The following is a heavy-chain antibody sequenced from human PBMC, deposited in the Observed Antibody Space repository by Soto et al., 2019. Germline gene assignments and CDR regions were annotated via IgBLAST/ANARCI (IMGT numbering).Heavy chain of an antibody. D-gene: IGHD3-10*01. V-gene: IGHV4-30-2*01. CDR1: GGSISSGGYS. J-gene: IGHJ6*02. Sequence: SETLSLTCAVSGGSISSGGYSWSWIRQPPGKGLEWIGYMYHSGSTYYNPSLKSRVTISIDRSKNQFSLKLSSVTAADTAVYYCARGGITMVRGVIIRLDYYYGMDVWGQGTTVTVSS. CDR2: MYHSGST. CDR3: ARGGITMVRGVIIRLDYYYGMDV.